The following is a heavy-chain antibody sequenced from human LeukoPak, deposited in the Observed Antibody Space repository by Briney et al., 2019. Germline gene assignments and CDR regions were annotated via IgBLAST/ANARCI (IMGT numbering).Heavy chain of an antibody. D-gene: IGHD3-9*01. CDR2: VNPYSGNT. V-gene: IGHV1-8*03. Sequence: ASVKVSCKASGYTFSNYVLNWVRPATGQGLEWVGWVNPYSGNTGYAQKFQGRVTITRNTAISTAYMELSSLTSEDTAVYYCVRGDRNYDILTGYSKSWFDPWGQGTLVTVSS. CDR1: GYTFSNYV. J-gene: IGHJ5*02. CDR3: VRGDRNYDILTGYSKSWFDP.